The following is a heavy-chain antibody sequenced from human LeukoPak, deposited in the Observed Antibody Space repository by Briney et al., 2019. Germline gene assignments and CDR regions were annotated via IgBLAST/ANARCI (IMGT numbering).Heavy chain of an antibody. Sequence: PSETLSLTCTVSGGSISSSIYYWGWIRQPPGKGLEWIGSIYYSGSTHYNPSLKSRVIISVDTSKNQFSLKPSSVTAADTAVYYCARNHTHEGYGYYFDYWGQGTLITVSS. CDR1: GGSISSSIYY. J-gene: IGHJ4*02. CDR3: ARNHTHEGYGYYFDY. V-gene: IGHV4-39*01. CDR2: IYYSGST. D-gene: IGHD5-18*01.